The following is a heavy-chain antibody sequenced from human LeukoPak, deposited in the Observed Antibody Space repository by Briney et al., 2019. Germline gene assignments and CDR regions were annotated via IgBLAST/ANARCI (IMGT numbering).Heavy chain of an antibody. D-gene: IGHD2-2*01. J-gene: IGHJ4*02. Sequence: PSETLSLTCAVYGGTFSGYYWSWIRQPPGKGLEWIGEINHSGNTDYNPSLKSRVTISIDTSKNQFSLKLSSVTAADTAVYYCASAVLPAAMDYWGQGTLVTVSS. V-gene: IGHV4-34*01. CDR1: GGTFSGYY. CDR3: ASAVLPAAMDY. CDR2: INHSGNT.